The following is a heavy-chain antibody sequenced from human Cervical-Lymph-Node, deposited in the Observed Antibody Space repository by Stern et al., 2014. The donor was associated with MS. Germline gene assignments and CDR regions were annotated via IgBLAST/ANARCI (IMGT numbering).Heavy chain of an antibody. Sequence: VQLVASGGGLVPPGGSLRLSCAASGFTCSSYAMSWVPQAPGKGLEWVSAMSGSGGSTYYADSVKGRFTISRDNSKNTLYLQMNSLRAEDTAVYYCAKVQSRGYWEYWGQGTLVTVSS. D-gene: IGHD3-22*01. CDR3: AKVQSRGYWEY. CDR1: GFTCSSYA. V-gene: IGHV3-23*04. J-gene: IGHJ4*02. CDR2: MSGSGGST.